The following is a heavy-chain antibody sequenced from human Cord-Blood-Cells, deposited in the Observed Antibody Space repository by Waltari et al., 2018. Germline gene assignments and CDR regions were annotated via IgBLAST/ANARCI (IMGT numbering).Heavy chain of an antibody. J-gene: IGHJ3*02. CDR3: GIVGATTAFDI. V-gene: IGHV4-34*01. D-gene: IGHD1-26*01. CDR1: GGSLSGYY. Sequence: QVQLQQWGAGLFKPSETLSLTCAVYGGSLSGYYWSWIRQPPGKGLEWIGEINHSGSTNYNPSLKSRVTISVDTSKNQFSLKLSSVTAADTAVYYCGIVGATTAFDIWGQGTMVTVSS. CDR2: INHSGST.